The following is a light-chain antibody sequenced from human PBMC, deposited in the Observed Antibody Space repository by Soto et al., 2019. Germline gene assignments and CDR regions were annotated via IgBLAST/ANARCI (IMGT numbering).Light chain of an antibody. J-gene: IGLJ2*01. V-gene: IGLV1-40*01. Sequence: QSVLTQPHSVSGAPGQRVTISCTGSSSSIGAGYDVHWYQQLPGTAPKLLIYGNSNRPSGVPDRFSGSKSGTSASLAITGLQAEDEADYYCQSYDSSLSGSVFGGGTQLTVL. CDR2: GNS. CDR1: SSSIGAGYD. CDR3: QSYDSSLSGSV.